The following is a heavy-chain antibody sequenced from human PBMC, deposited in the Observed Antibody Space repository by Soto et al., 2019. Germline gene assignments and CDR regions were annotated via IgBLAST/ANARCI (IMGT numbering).Heavy chain of an antibody. V-gene: IGHV4-4*07. CDR3: AREGSYSAYNFAHGIQLWSFDF. CDR1: GGSINTCD. J-gene: IGHJ4*02. Sequence: SETLSLTCTVSGGSINTCDWSWVRQPAGKGLEWIGRIFSSGSSSFNTSFYSRVAMSVDTSTNHFSLNLSSVTAADMAVYYCAREGSYSAYNFAHGIQLWSFDFWGQGALVTVSS. CDR2: IFSSGSS. D-gene: IGHD5-12*01.